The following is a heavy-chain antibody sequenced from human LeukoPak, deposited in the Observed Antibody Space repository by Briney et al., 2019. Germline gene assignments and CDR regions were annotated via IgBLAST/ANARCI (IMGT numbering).Heavy chain of an antibody. CDR1: GFTFSSYG. V-gene: IGHV3-23*01. CDR3: AKDDDWGRYKH. J-gene: IGHJ1*01. CDR2: ISPSGGIT. D-gene: IGHD3-16*01. Sequence: HPGGSLTLSCAASGFTFSSYGMSWVRQAPGKGLEWVSGISPSGGITYYTDSVKGRFTISRDNSKNTQSLQMNSLRAEDTAVYYCAKDDDWGRYKHWGQGNLGSVSS.